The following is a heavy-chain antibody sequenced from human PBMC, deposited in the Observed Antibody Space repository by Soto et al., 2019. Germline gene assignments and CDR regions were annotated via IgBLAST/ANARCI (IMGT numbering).Heavy chain of an antibody. D-gene: IGHD3-3*01. CDR3: AKATRGLRFLEWPFDY. CDR2: ISGSGGST. Sequence: PGGSLRLSCAASGFTFSSYAMSWVRQAPGKGLEWVSAISGSGGSTYYAESVKGRFTISRDNSKNTLYLQMNSLRAEDTAVYYCAKATRGLRFLEWPFDYWGQGTLVTVSS. J-gene: IGHJ4*02. CDR1: GFTFSSYA. V-gene: IGHV3-23*01.